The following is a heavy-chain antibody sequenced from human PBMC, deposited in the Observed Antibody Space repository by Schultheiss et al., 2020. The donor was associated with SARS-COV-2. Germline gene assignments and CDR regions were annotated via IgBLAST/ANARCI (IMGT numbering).Heavy chain of an antibody. D-gene: IGHD2-8*01. V-gene: IGHV3-66*01. CDR2: IYSGGST. CDR1: GFTVSSNY. J-gene: IGHJ3*02. CDR3: ASPYCTNGVCYDAFDI. Sequence: GGSLRLSCAASGFTVSSNYMSWVRQAPGKGLEWVSVIYSGGSTYYADSVKGRFTISRDNSKNTLYLQMNSLRAEDTAVYYCASPYCTNGVCYDAFDIWGQGTMVTVSS.